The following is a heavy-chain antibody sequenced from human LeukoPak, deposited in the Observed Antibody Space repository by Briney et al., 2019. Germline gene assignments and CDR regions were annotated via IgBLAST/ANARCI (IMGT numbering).Heavy chain of an antibody. CDR3: AKDRRDYYGSRNQFDY. CDR1: GFTFSSYG. J-gene: IGHJ4*02. Sequence: GGSLRLSCAASGFTFSSYGMSWVRQAPGKGLEWVSAISGSGGSTYYADSVKGRFTISRDNSKNTLYLQMNSLRAEDTAVYYCAKDRRDYYGSRNQFDYWGQGTLVTVSS. CDR2: ISGSGGST. V-gene: IGHV3-23*01. D-gene: IGHD3-10*01.